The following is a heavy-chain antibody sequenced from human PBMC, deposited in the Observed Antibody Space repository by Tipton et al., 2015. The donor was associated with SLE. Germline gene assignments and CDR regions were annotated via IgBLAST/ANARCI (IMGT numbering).Heavy chain of an antibody. Sequence: TLSLTCTVAGGSISSYYWSWIRQPPGKGLEWIGYIYYSGSTNYNPSLKSRVTISVDTSKNQFSLKLSSVTAADTAVYYWASWAWGGYFDYWGQGTLVTVSS. CDR2: IYYSGST. CDR1: GGSISSYY. J-gene: IGHJ4*02. V-gene: IGHV4-59*01. D-gene: IGHD3-16*01. CDR3: ASWAWGGYFDY.